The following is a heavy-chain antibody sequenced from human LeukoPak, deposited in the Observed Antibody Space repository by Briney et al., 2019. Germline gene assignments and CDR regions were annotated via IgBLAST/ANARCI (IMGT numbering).Heavy chain of an antibody. CDR3: ARGAPWIVATINFDY. V-gene: IGHV3-23*01. D-gene: IGHD5-12*01. J-gene: IGHJ4*02. Sequence: PGGSLRLSCAASGFTFSNYAMRWVRQAPGKGLEWVSGISGSGDSTYYADSVKGRFTISRDNSKNTLYLQMNSLRAEDTAVYYCARGAPWIVATINFDYWGQGTLVTVSS. CDR1: GFTFSNYA. CDR2: ISGSGDST.